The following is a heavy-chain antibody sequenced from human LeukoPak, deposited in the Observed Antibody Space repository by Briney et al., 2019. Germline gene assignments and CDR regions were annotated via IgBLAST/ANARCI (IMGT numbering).Heavy chain of an antibody. Sequence: GASVKVSCKASGGTFSSYAISWVRQAPGQGLEWMGGIIPIFGTANYAQKFQGRVTITADKSTSTAYMELSSLRSEDTAVYYCARIPPGGAYYFDYWGQGTLVTVSS. D-gene: IGHD2-21*01. CDR3: ARIPPGGAYYFDY. V-gene: IGHV1-69*06. J-gene: IGHJ4*02. CDR1: GGTFSSYA. CDR2: IIPIFGTA.